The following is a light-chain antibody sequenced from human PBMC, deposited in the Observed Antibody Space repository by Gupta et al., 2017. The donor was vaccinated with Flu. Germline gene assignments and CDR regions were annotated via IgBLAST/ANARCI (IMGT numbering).Light chain of an antibody. J-gene: IGLJ1*01. CDR3: CSYAASYTYV. V-gene: IGLV2-11*01. CDR2: DVS. CDR1: SSEVGGYNH. Sequence: SFTTSCTGTSSEVGGYNHVSWYQQHPGKAPKLMTYDVSKRPAGVPDRFSGSKSGNTASLTISGLQAEDEADYYCCSYAASYTYVFGTGTKVTVL.